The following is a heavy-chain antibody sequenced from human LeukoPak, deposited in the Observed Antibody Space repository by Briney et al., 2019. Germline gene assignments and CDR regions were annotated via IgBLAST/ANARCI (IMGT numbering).Heavy chain of an antibody. V-gene: IGHV3-9*01. CDR1: GFTFDDYA. J-gene: IGHJ4*02. CDR3: AKDMAVRWLQSSELDY. D-gene: IGHD5-24*01. Sequence: PGGSLRLSCAASGFTFDDYAMHWVRQAPGKGLEWVAGISWNSGDIGYADSVKGRFTISRDDAKNSLYLQMNSLRAEDTALYYCAKDMAVRWLQSSELDYWGQGTLVIVSS. CDR2: ISWNSGDI.